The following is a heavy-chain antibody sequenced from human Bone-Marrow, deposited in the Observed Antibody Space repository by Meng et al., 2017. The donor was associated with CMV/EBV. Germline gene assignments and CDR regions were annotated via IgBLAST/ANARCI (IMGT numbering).Heavy chain of an antibody. CDR1: GGSISRSNYY. CDR2: NYYTGST. CDR3: ATDRDH. Sequence: SETLSLTCIVSGGSISRSNYYWTWIRQPPGKGLEWIASNYYTGSTYYSPSLKSRLTISVDTSENHFSLRLNSVTAADTAVYYCATDRDHWGQGTLVTVSS. V-gene: IGHV4-39*07. J-gene: IGHJ4*02.